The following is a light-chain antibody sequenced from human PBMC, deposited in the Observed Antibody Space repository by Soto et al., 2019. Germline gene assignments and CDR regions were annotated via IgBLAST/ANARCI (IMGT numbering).Light chain of an antibody. CDR1: QGISSY. Sequence: AIRMTQSPSSLSASTGDRVTISCRASQGISSYLAWYQKKPGKAPKLLIYAASTLQSGVPSRFSGSGSGIDFTLTISCLQYEDFATYYCQQYYSYPRAFGPGTKVDFK. CDR3: QQYYSYPRA. CDR2: AAS. J-gene: IGKJ1*01. V-gene: IGKV1-8*01.